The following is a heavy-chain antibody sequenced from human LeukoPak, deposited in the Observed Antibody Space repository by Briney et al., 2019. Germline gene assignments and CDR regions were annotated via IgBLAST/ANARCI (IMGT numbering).Heavy chain of an antibody. CDR2: IYYSGST. J-gene: IGHJ4*02. V-gene: IGHV4-61*01. CDR3: ARQIVVVVAATNRWYFDY. CDR1: GGSISSGSYY. D-gene: IGHD2-15*01. Sequence: SQTLSLTCTVSGGSISSGSYYWSWIRQPPGKGLEWIGYIYYSGSTNYNPSLKSRVTISVDTSKNQFSLKLSSVTAADTAVYYCARQIVVVVAATNRWYFDYWGQGTLVTVSS.